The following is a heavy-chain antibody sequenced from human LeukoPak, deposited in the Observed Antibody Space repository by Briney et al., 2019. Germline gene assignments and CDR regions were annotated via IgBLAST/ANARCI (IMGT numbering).Heavy chain of an antibody. Sequence: GASVKVSCKASGYIFTSYYMHWVRQAPGQGLEWMGIINPSGGSTSYAQKFQGRVTMTRDMSTSTVYMELSSLRSKDTAVYYCARGGYSSSSEGDWFDPWGQGTLVTVSS. CDR3: ARGGYSSSSEGDWFDP. CDR2: INPSGGST. CDR1: GYIFTSYY. D-gene: IGHD6-6*01. J-gene: IGHJ5*02. V-gene: IGHV1-46*01.